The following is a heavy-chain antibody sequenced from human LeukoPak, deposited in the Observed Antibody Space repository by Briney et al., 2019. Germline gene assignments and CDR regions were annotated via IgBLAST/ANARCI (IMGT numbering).Heavy chain of an antibody. CDR3: ARALAVAASGPLDI. CDR1: GFTFDNHW. D-gene: IGHD6-19*01. CDR2: INTDGSST. V-gene: IGHV3-74*03. Sequence: GGSLRLSCAASGFTFDNHWIYWVRQAPGKGLVWVSRINTDGSSTTYADSVKGRFTISRDNAYNTLCLQMNSLRADDTAVYFCARALAVAASGPLDIWGQGTMVTVSS. J-gene: IGHJ3*02.